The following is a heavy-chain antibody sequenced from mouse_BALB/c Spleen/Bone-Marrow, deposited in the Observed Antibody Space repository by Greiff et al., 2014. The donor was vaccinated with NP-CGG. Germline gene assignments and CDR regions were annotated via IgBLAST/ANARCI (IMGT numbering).Heavy chain of an antibody. CDR1: GFTFSDYY. J-gene: IGHJ4*01. V-gene: IGHV5-12*02. CDR3: ARGSPFYAMDY. Sequence: EVKVEESGGGLVQPGGSLKLSCATSGFTFSDYYMYWVRQTPEKRLEWVAYISNGGGSTYYPDTVKGRFTISRDNAKNTLYLQMSRLKSEDTAMYYCARGSPFYAMDYWGQGTSVTVSS. CDR2: ISNGGGST.